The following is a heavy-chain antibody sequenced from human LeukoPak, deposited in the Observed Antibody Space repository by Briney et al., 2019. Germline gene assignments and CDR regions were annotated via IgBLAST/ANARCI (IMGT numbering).Heavy chain of an antibody. D-gene: IGHD3-22*01. CDR2: INPSGGST. CDR1: GYTFTSYY. J-gene: IGHJ4*02. CDR3: ARGSPPRVYYDRSGYYSYYFDY. V-gene: IGHV1-46*01. Sequence: GASVKVSCKASGYTFTSYYIHWVRQAPGQGLEWMGIINPSGGSTTYAQKLQGRVTMTTGTSTSTAYMELRSLRSDDTAVYYCARGSPPRVYYDRSGYYSYYFDYWGQGTLVTVSS.